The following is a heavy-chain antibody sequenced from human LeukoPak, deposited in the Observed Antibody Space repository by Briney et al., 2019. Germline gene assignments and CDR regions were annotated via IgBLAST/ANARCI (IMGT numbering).Heavy chain of an antibody. Sequence: ASVKVSCKVSGYTLTELSMHWVRQAPGKGLEWVGGFDPEDGETIYAQKFQGRVTMTEDTSTDTAYMELSSLRSEDTAVYYCATLLGGSSGYYDNWFDPWGQGTLVTVSS. CDR1: GYTLTELS. CDR2: FDPEDGET. V-gene: IGHV1-24*01. CDR3: ATLLGGSSGYYDNWFDP. J-gene: IGHJ5*02. D-gene: IGHD3-22*01.